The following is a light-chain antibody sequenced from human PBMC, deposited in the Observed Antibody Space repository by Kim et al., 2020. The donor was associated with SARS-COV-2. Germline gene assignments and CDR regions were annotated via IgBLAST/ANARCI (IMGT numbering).Light chain of an antibody. Sequence: DIQMTQSPSSLSVSVGDRVTITCRASQDITNYLAWYQQTPGRVPKLLIYAASTLQSGVPSRFSGSGSGTDFTLTITSLQPEDVATYYCQNYNTAPFTFGTGTKVDSK. V-gene: IGKV1-27*01. CDR2: AAS. CDR1: QDITNY. J-gene: IGKJ3*01. CDR3: QNYNTAPFT.